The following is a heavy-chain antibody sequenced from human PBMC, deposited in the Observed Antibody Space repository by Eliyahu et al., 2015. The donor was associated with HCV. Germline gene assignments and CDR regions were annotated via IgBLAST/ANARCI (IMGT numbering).Heavy chain of an antibody. CDR3: ARDIAAGPVFDY. CDR2: VCNYGTT. CDR1: GGSISRRGYY. D-gene: IGHD6-13*01. J-gene: IGHJ4*02. V-gene: IGHV4-39*07. Sequence: QLQLQESGPGLVKPSETLSLTCTVSGGSISRRGYYWGWXRQPPGKGLEWIGGVCNYGTTYYNPSLKSRVTISLDTSKNQFSLKLTSVIAADTAVYFCARDIAAGPVFDYWGQGTLVTASS.